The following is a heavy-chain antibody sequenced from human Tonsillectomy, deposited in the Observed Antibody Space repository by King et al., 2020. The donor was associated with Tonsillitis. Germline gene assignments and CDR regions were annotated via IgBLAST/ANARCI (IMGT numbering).Heavy chain of an antibody. D-gene: IGHD2-8*01. CDR3: ARVAGTYGGFGQLYFDY. CDR2: SYYSENT. CDR1: GGSISTYY. Sequence: LQLQESGPGLVKPSETPSLTCTVSGGSISTYYWSWIRQTPGKGLEWIGDSYYSENTNYNPSLKSRVTISLDTSKTQFSLKLSSVTAADTAVYYCARVAGTYGGFGQLYFDYWGQGTLVTVSS. V-gene: IGHV4-59*01. J-gene: IGHJ4*02.